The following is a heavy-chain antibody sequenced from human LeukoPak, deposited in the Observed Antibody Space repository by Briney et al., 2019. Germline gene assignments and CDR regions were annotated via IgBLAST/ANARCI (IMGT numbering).Heavy chain of an antibody. J-gene: IGHJ3*02. CDR3: ARGPRPNWYYYDSSGYRDLDAFDI. Sequence: ASVKVSCKASGYTFTGYYMHWVRQAPGQGLGWMGRINPNSGGTNYAQKFQGRVTMTRDTSISTAYMELSRLRSDDTAVYYCARGPRPNWYYYDSSGYRDLDAFDIWGQGTMVTVSS. CDR1: GYTFTGYY. V-gene: IGHV1-2*06. CDR2: INPNSGGT. D-gene: IGHD3-22*01.